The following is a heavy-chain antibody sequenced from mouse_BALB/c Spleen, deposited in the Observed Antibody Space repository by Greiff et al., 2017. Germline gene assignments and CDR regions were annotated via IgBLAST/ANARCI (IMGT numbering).Heavy chain of an antibody. CDR1: GFTFSSYA. V-gene: IGHV5-6-5*01. CDR2: ISSGGST. J-gene: IGHJ3*01. CDR3: ARGATTATTWFAY. D-gene: IGHD1-2*01. Sequence: EVHLVESGGGLVKPGGSLKLSCAASGFTFSSYAMSWVRQTPEKRLEWVASISSGGSTYYPDSVKGRFTISRDNARNILYLQMSSLRSEDTAMYYCARGATTATTWFAYWGQGTLVTVSA.